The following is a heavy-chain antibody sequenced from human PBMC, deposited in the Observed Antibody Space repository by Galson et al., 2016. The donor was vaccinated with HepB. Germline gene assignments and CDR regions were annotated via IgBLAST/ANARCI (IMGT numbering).Heavy chain of an antibody. J-gene: IGHJ4*02. Sequence: SLRLSCAASGFMFSNHAMSWVRQAPGKGLEWVSTLSGNGGATSYADSVQGRFTISRDNSKNTLYLQMDSLRAEDTAVYYCAKGAAVTMFNPATLFDYWGQGTLVIVSS. V-gene: IGHV3-23*01. CDR3: AKGAAVTMFNPATLFDY. CDR1: GFMFSNHA. D-gene: IGHD4-17*01. CDR2: LSGNGGAT.